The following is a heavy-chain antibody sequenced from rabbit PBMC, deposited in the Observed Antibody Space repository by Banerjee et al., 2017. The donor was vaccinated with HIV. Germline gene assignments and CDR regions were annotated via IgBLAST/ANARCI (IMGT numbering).Heavy chain of an antibody. D-gene: IGHD6-1*01. J-gene: IGHJ4*01. Sequence: ASGFSFSSGYDMCWVRQAPGKGLEWIGCIDTGSSDSAYYASWAKGRFTISKTSSTTVTLQMTSLTAADTATHFCARQGSYGAAYELWGPGTLVTVS. CDR3: ARQGSYGAAYEL. V-gene: IGHV1S40*01. CDR1: GFSFSSGYD. CDR2: IDTGSSDSA.